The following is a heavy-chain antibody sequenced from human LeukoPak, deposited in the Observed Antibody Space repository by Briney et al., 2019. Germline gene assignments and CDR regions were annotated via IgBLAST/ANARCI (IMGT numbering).Heavy chain of an antibody. J-gene: IGHJ4*02. V-gene: IGHV3-30-3*01. CDR2: ISYDGSNK. CDR1: GFTFSSYA. D-gene: IGHD2-2*01. CDR3: ARVPDWYQLQYYFDY. Sequence: GGSLRLSCAASGFTFSSYAMHWVRQAPGKGLEWVAVISYDGSNKYYADSVKGRFTISRDNSKNTLYLQMNSLRAEDTAVYYCARVPDWYQLQYYFDYWGQGTLVTVSS.